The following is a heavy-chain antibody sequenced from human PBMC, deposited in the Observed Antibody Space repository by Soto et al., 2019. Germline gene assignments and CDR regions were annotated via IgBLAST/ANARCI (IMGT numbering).Heavy chain of an antibody. D-gene: IGHD3-22*01. Sequence: ASVKVSCKASGYTFTGYCMHWVLQAPGQGLEWMGWINPNSGGTNYAQKFQGRVTITADENTRTVYLELSRLRSEDTAVYYCARQFDSDTTGYYYAYWGQGTLVTVSS. CDR2: INPNSGGT. CDR3: ARQFDSDTTGYYYAY. CDR1: GYTFTGYC. V-gene: IGHV1-2*02. J-gene: IGHJ4*02.